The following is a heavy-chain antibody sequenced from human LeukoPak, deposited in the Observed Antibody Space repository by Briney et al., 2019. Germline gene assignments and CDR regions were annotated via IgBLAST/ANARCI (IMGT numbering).Heavy chain of an antibody. CDR3: ARDRIQLWLRRYYYYGMDV. CDR2: TYYRSKWYN. D-gene: IGHD5-18*01. Sequence: SQTLSLTCAISGDIVSSNSAAWNWIRQSPSRGLEWLGRTYYRSKWYNDYAVSVKSRITINPDTSKNQFSLQLNSVTPEDTAVYYCARDRIQLWLRRYYYYGMDVWGQGTTVTVSS. V-gene: IGHV6-1*01. J-gene: IGHJ6*02. CDR1: GDIVSSNSAA.